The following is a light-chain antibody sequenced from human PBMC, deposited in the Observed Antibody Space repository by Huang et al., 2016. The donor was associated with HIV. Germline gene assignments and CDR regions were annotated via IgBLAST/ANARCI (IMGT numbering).Light chain of an antibody. CDR1: QSISTY. Sequence: DIQMTQSPSSLSASVGDRVTITCRASQSISTYLNWYQQKPGKDPKLLIYRSSNVQSGVPSRFSGSGSGTDFTLTISSLQPEDFATYYCQQSYSAPPWTFGQGTRVEIK. J-gene: IGKJ1*01. V-gene: IGKV1-39*01. CDR3: QQSYSAPPWT. CDR2: RSS.